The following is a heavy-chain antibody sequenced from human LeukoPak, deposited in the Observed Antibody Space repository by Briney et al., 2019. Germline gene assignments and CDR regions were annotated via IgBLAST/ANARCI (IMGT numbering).Heavy chain of an antibody. CDR1: GYTFTGYY. CDR2: INPNSGGT. Sequence: ASVKVSCKASGYTFTGYYMHWVRQAPGQGLEWMGWINPNSGGTIYAQKFQGRVTMTRDTSISTAYMGLSSLRSDDTAVYYCARYYGDLHWYFDLWGRGTLVTVSS. CDR3: ARYYGDLHWYFDL. D-gene: IGHD4-17*01. V-gene: IGHV1-2*02. J-gene: IGHJ2*01.